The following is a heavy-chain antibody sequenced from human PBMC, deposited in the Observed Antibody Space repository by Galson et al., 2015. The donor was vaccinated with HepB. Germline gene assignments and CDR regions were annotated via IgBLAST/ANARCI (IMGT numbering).Heavy chain of an antibody. CDR2: ITGSGGST. V-gene: IGHV3-23*01. CDR3: AKVPNFYCSGGNCYFDY. CDR1: GFTFSSYA. D-gene: IGHD2-15*01. Sequence: SLRLSCAASGFTFSSYAMSWVRQALGKGLEWVSGITGSGGSTYYADSVKGRLTISRDNSKNTLYLQMNSLRAEDTAIYYCAKVPNFYCSGGNCYFDYWGQGTLVTVSS. J-gene: IGHJ4*02.